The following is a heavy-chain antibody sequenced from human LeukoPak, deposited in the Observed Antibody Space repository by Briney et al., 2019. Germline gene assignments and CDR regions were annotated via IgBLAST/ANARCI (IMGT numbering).Heavy chain of an antibody. V-gene: IGHV1-2*02. CDR3: ARDQGCHYDILTGYYTAHYYYYYMDV. CDR2: INPNSGGT. Sequence: ASVKVSCKASGYTFTGYYMHWVRQAPGQGLEWMGWINPNSGGTNYAQKFQGRVTMTRDTSISTAYMELSRLRSDDTAVYYCARDQGCHYDILTGYYTAHYYYYYMDVWGKGTTVTVSS. CDR1: GYTFTGYY. D-gene: IGHD3-9*01. J-gene: IGHJ6*03.